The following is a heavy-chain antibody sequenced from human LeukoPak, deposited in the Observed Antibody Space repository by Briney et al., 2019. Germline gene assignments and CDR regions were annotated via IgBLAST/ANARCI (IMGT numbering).Heavy chain of an antibody. J-gene: IGHJ4*02. Sequence: PGGSLRLSCAASGFTFSSFEMNWVRQAPGKGLEWLSTISYGGDSIHYADSVQGRFTVSRDNAKISLSLQMNSLRADDTAVYYYVRGRPRYGGSDTYYWGQGTLVTVYS. CDR1: GFTFSSFE. D-gene: IGHD1-26*01. V-gene: IGHV3-48*03. CDR3: VRGRPRYGGSDTYY. CDR2: ISYGGDSI.